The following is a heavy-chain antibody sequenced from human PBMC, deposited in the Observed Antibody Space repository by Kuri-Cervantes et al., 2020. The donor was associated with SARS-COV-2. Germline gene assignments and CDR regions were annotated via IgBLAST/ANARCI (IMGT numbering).Heavy chain of an antibody. V-gene: IGHV3-33*01. Sequence: LSLTCAASVVTFSSYGMHWVRQAPGKGLEWVAVIWYDGSNRYYADSVKGRFTISRDNSKNTLYLQLNSLRAENTAVYYCARDFGFGSWELLGTDYWGHGTLVTVSS. CDR1: VVTFSSYG. D-gene: IGHD1-26*01. CDR2: IWYDGSNR. CDR3: ARDFGFGSWELLGTDY. J-gene: IGHJ4*01.